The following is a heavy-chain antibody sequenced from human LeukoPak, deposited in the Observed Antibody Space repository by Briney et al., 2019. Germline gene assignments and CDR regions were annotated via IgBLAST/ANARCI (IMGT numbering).Heavy chain of an antibody. CDR2: ISYDGSNR. J-gene: IGHJ3*02. Sequence: PGGSLRLSCAASGFTFSSYAMHWVRQAPGKGLEWVAVISYDGSNRYYADSVKGRFTISRDNSKNTLYLQMNSLRAEDTAVYYCARDPIAAAGSGAFDNWGQGTMVTVSS. CDR1: GFTFSSYA. CDR3: ARDPIAAAGSGAFDN. V-gene: IGHV3-30-3*01. D-gene: IGHD6-13*01.